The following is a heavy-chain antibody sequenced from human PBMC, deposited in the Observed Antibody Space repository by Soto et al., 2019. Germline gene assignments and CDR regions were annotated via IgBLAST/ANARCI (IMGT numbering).Heavy chain of an antibody. CDR1: GGSVTRGSHY. CDR2: ISYSGKA. J-gene: IGHJ4*02. D-gene: IGHD2-15*01. V-gene: IGHV4-61*01. CDR3: ARALGGRTLSWFYFDS. Sequence: QEPLHESGPGLLKPSATLSRSCTVSGGSVTRGSHYWAWIRQPPGKGLEWLAHISYSGKADYNPTLRSPVTMVMDTSGNKFSPMLTAVTVADTAVYYCARALGGRTLSWFYFDSWGQGTLVTVS.